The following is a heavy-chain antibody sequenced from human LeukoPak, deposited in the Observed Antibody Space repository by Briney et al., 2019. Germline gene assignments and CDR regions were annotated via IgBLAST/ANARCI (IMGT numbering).Heavy chain of an antibody. CDR2: ISDRNGDT. Sequence: GASVKVSCKASGYTFTSYGHSWVRQAPGQGLEWMAWISDRNGDTNYAQKVRDRVTVTTDTSTNTVYLELRNLRSDDSAVYYCARVWGASSWYPFDYWGQGTLVTVSS. D-gene: IGHD6-13*01. V-gene: IGHV1-18*01. CDR1: GYTFTSYG. J-gene: IGHJ4*02. CDR3: ARVWGASSWYPFDY.